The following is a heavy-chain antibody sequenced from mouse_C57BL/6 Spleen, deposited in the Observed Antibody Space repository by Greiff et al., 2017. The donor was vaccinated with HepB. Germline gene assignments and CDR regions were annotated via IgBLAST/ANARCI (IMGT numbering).Heavy chain of an antibody. Sequence: EVQLQQSGPELVKPGASVKMSCKASGYTFTDYNMHWVKQSHGKSLEWIGSINPNNGGTSYNQKFTGKATLTVNKSSSTAYMELRSLTSEDSAVYYCARYGFYYYGSSPYWYFDVWGTGTTVTVSS. D-gene: IGHD1-1*01. J-gene: IGHJ1*03. V-gene: IGHV1-22*01. CDR3: ARYGFYYYGSSPYWYFDV. CDR2: INPNNGGT. CDR1: GYTFTDYN.